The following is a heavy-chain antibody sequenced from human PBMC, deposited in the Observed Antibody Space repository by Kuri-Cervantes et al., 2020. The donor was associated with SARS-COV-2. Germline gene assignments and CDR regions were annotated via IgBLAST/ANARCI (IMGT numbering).Heavy chain of an antibody. CDR1: GFTFTGYT. D-gene: IGHD3-22*01. V-gene: IGHV3-74*01. J-gene: IGHJ4*02. CDR3: ARAVPGYYDSSGYYDY. Sequence: GGSLRLSCAASGFTFTGYTMNWVRQAPGKGLEWVSRINSDGSSTSYADSVKGRFTISRDNAKNTLYLQMNSLRAEDTAVYNCARAVPGYYDSSGYYDYWGQGTLVTVSS. CDR2: INSDGSST.